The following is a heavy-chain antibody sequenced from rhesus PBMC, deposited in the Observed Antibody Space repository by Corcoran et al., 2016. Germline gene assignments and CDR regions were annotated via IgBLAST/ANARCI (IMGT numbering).Heavy chain of an antibody. CDR2: ISNGGGST. V-gene: IGHV3S5*01. CDR3: AKNTVLGIMYGLDS. CDR1: GFTFSSYG. Sequence: EVQLVESGGGLVQPGGSLRLSCAASGFTFSSYGMSWVRQAPGKGLAWVSYISNGGGSTYYADSVKGRFTISRDNSKNTLSLQMNSLRAEDTAVYYCAKNTVLGIMYGLDSWGQGVVVTVSS. J-gene: IGHJ6*01. D-gene: IGHD2-21*01.